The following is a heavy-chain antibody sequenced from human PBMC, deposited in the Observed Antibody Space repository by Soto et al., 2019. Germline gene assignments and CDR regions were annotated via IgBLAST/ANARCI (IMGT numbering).Heavy chain of an antibody. D-gene: IGHD2-2*01. CDR2: ISSSSSTI. Sequence: GGSLRLSCAASGFTFSSYSMNWVRQAPGKGLEWVSYISSSSSTIYYADSVKGRFTISRDNAKNSLYLQMNSLRAEDTAVYDCSRSLGYWSSTSCHPYYFDYWGQGDLVTVS. J-gene: IGHJ4*02. CDR3: SRSLGYWSSTSCHPYYFDY. CDR1: GFTFSSYS. V-gene: IGHV3-48*01.